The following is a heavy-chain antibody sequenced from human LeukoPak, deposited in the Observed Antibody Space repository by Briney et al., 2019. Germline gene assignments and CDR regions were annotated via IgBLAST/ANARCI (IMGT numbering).Heavy chain of an antibody. Sequence: SETLSLTCTVSGGSISSYYWSWIRQPPGKGLEWIGYIYYSGSTNYNPSLKSRVTISVDTSKNQFSLKLSSVTAADTAVYYCAAGTGTSDFDYWGRGTLVTVSS. D-gene: IGHD1-7*01. CDR1: GGSISSYY. J-gene: IGHJ4*02. CDR3: AAGTGTSDFDY. V-gene: IGHV4-59*01. CDR2: IYYSGST.